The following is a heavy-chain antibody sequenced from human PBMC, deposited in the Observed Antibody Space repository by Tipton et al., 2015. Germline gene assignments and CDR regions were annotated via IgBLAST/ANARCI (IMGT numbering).Heavy chain of an antibody. J-gene: IGHJ6*02. D-gene: IGHD5-12*01. V-gene: IGHV4-30-2*01. Sequence: TLSLTCAVSGGSISSGGFSWSWIRQPPGKGLEWIGYIYQGGSTNYTPSLKSRVTMSVDRSKNRFSLKLTSVTAADTAVYYCARSGYTYGMDVWGQGTTVTVSS. CDR1: GGSISSGGFS. CDR2: IYQGGST. CDR3: ARSGYTYGMDV.